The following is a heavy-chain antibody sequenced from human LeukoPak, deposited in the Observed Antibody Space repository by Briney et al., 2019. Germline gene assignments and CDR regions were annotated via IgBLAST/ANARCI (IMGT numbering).Heavy chain of an antibody. Sequence: SETLSLTRAVYGGSFSGYYWSWIRQPPGKGLEWIGEINHSGSTNYNPSLKSRVTISVDTSKNQFSLKLSSVTAADTAVYYCARGFRGYSSVRHFDPWGQGTLVTVSS. CDR3: ARGFRGYSSVRHFDP. D-gene: IGHD4-23*01. V-gene: IGHV4-34*01. J-gene: IGHJ5*02. CDR2: INHSGST. CDR1: GGSFSGYY.